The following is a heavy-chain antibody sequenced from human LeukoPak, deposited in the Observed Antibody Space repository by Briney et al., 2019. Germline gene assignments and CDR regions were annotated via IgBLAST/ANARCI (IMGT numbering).Heavy chain of an antibody. CDR3: ARGLWFGEYPFDY. Sequence: SETLSLTCAVSGGSVSSNTWWSWVRQPPGKGLEWIGEIYHSGSTNYNPSLKSRVTISVDKSKNQFSLKLSSVTAADTAVYYCARGLWFGEYPFDYWGQGTLVTVSS. CDR2: IYHSGST. V-gene: IGHV4-4*02. CDR1: GGSVSSNTW. D-gene: IGHD3-10*01. J-gene: IGHJ4*02.